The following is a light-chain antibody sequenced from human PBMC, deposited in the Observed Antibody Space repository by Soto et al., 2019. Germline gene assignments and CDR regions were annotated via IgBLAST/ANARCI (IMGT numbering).Light chain of an antibody. J-gene: IGKJ5*01. CDR2: GAS. CDR1: QSVTNNY. Sequence: PGGIATLSCTASQSVTNNYLAWYQQRPGLAPRLLIYGASTRTAGIPDRFTGSGSGTDFTLTISSLQPDDFATYYCQQYNTYSTFGQGTRLEIK. CDR3: QQYNTYST. V-gene: IGKV3D-7*01.